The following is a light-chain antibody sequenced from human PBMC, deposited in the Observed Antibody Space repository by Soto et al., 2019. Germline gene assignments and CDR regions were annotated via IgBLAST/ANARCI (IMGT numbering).Light chain of an antibody. V-gene: IGKV3-20*01. CDR3: QQYDTSWT. J-gene: IGKJ1*01. CDR1: QSVSGSY. CDR2: GAA. Sequence: EVVLTQSPGTLSLSPGERATLSRRASQSVSGSYLAWYQQKPGQAPRLLIYGAANRATGIPDRFSGSESGTDFTLTITRLEPEDFAVYYCQQYDTSWTFGQGTKVDIK.